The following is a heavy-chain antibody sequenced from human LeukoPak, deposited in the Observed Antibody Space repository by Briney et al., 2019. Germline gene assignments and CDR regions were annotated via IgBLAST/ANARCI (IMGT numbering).Heavy chain of an antibody. CDR2: TYYRSKWYN. Sequence: SQTLSLTCAISGDSVSSNSAAWNWMRQSPSRGLEWLGRTYYRSKWYNGYAVFVKSRISVNPDTSKNQFSLQLDSVTPEDTAVYYCARSGSGGWIDYWGQGTLVTVSS. CDR3: ARSGSGGWIDY. D-gene: IGHD6-19*01. CDR1: GDSVSSNSAA. V-gene: IGHV6-1*01. J-gene: IGHJ4*02.